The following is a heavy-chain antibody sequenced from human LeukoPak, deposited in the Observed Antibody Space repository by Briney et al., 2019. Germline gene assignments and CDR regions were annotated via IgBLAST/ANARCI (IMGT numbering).Heavy chain of an antibody. V-gene: IGHV1-69*04. CDR3: ARDGPLPGIGDAFDI. CDR2: IIPILGIA. Sequence: GASVKVSCKASGGTFSSYAISWVRQAPGQGLEWMGRIIPILGIASYAQKFQGRVTMTRDTSTSTVYMELSSLGSEDTAVYYCARDGPLPGIGDAFDIWGQGTMVTVSS. J-gene: IGHJ3*02. CDR1: GGTFSSYA. D-gene: IGHD3-10*01.